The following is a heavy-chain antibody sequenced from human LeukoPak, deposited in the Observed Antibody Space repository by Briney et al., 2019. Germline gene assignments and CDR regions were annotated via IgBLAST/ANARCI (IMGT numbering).Heavy chain of an antibody. CDR3: AISARYYDFWSGPYVDY. J-gene: IGHJ4*02. CDR1: GGTFSSYA. D-gene: IGHD3-3*01. Sequence: ASVKVSCKAPGGTFSSYAISWVRQAPGQGLEWMGRIIPIFGTANYAQKFQGRVTITTDESTSTAYMELSSLRSEDTAVYYCAISARYYDFWSGPYVDYWGQGTLVTVSS. V-gene: IGHV1-69*05. CDR2: IIPIFGTA.